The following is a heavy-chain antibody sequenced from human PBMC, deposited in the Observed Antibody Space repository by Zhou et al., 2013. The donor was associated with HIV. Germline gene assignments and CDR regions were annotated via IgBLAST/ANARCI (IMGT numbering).Heavy chain of an antibody. D-gene: IGHD3-22*01. CDR3: ARDRDYYDRTGYYYWYFDL. CDR2: IYYNGAT. J-gene: IGHJ2*01. Sequence: QVQLQESGPGLVKPSETLSLTCTVSGGSISSHYWSWIRQSPGKGLEWIGNIYYNGATNYNPSLKSRVTTSVDTSKNQFSLKLSSVTAADTAVYYCARDRDYYDRTGYYYWYFDLWGLAPWSLSP. V-gene: IGHV4-59*11. CDR1: GGSISSHY.